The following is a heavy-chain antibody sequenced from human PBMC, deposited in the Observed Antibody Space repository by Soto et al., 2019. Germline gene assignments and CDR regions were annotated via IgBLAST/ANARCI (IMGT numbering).Heavy chain of an antibody. Sequence: GGSLRLSCAASGFTFSSYAMNWVRQAPGKGLEWVSVISGSGDSTYYADSVKGRFTISRDNAKNTLYLQMNSLRAEDTAAYYCAKDLTWNQADYWGQGALVTVSS. CDR1: GFTFSSYA. J-gene: IGHJ4*02. CDR3: AKDLTWNQADY. D-gene: IGHD1-1*01. V-gene: IGHV3-23*01. CDR2: ISGSGDST.